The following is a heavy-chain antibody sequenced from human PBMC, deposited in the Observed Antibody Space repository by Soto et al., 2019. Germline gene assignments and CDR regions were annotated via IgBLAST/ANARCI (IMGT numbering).Heavy chain of an antibody. CDR1: GFTFSTHW. J-gene: IGHJ4*02. D-gene: IGHD2-21*01. Sequence: GGSLRLSCAASGFTFSTHWMVWVRQPPGKGLEWVANIKQEGTETSYVDSVKGRFTISGDNAQNSLYLQMNSLRVDDTAVYYCARGGDYLDSWGQGTHVTV. CDR2: IKQEGTET. CDR3: ARGGDYLDS. V-gene: IGHV3-7*03.